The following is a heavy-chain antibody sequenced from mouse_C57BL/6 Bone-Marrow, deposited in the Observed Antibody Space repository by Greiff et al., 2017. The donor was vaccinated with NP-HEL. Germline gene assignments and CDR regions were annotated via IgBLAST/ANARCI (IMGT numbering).Heavy chain of an antibody. CDR1: GYTFTSYW. J-gene: IGHJ3*01. CDR2: INPSNGGT. Sequence: QVHVKQPGTELVKPGASVKLSCKASGYTFTSYWMHWVKQRPGQGLEWIGNINPSNGGTNYNEKFKSKATLTVDKSSSTAYMQLSSLTSEDSAVYYCARSEDYYGSSPFAYWGQGTLVTVSA. D-gene: IGHD1-1*01. V-gene: IGHV1-53*01. CDR3: ARSEDYYGSSPFAY.